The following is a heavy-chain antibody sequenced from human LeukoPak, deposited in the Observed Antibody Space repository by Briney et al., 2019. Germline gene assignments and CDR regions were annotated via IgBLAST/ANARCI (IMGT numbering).Heavy chain of an antibody. J-gene: IGHJ4*02. V-gene: IGHV3-30-3*01. CDR2: IGDDGSHK. CDR1: GXTFYIYA. CDR3: ARDTTGHYDY. D-gene: IGHD1-1*01. Sequence: PGGSLRLSCAASGXTFYIYAIHWVRQAPGKGLQWVVVIGDDGSHKDYVDSVKGRFTISRDNSKNTLYLQMNSLRAEDTAVYYCARDTTGHYDYWGQGTLVTVSS.